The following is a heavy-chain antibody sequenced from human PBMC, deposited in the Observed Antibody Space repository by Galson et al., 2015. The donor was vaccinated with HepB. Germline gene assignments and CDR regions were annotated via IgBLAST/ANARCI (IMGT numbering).Heavy chain of an antibody. Sequence: SLRLSCAASGFTFSSYAMHWVRQAPGKGLEYVSAISSNGGSTYYADSVKGRFTISRDNSKNTLYLQMSSLRAEDTAVYYCVKDWMGQQLVYFDYWGQGTLVTVSS. V-gene: IGHV3-64D*06. CDR3: VKDWMGQQLVYFDY. J-gene: IGHJ4*02. CDR2: ISSNGGST. D-gene: IGHD6-13*01. CDR1: GFTFSSYA.